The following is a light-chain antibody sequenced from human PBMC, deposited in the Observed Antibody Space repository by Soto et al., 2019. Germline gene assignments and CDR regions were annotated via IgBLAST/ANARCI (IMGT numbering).Light chain of an antibody. CDR2: DVG. V-gene: IGLV2-14*01. J-gene: IGLJ1*01. Sequence: QSALTQPASVSGSPGQSITIACTGTSSDIGGYNFVSWYQQHPGKAPKLLIYDVGNRPSGVSNRFSGSKSGNTASLPISGLQAEDEADYYCSAYRNVSPYVFGTGTKLTVL. CDR3: SAYRNVSPYV. CDR1: SSDIGGYNF.